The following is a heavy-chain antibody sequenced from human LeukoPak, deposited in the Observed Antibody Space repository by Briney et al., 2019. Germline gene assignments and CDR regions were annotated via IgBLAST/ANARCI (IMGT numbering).Heavy chain of an antibody. D-gene: IGHD6-19*01. CDR3: ARDSSGQNWFDP. J-gene: IGHJ5*02. CDR1: GGTFSSYA. V-gene: IGHV1-69*01. Sequence: SVKVSCKASGGTFSSYAISWVRQAPGQGLEWMGGIIPIFGTANYAQKFQGRVTITADESTSTAYMELSSLRSEDTAVYYCARDSSGQNWFDPWGQGTLVTGSS. CDR2: IIPIFGTA.